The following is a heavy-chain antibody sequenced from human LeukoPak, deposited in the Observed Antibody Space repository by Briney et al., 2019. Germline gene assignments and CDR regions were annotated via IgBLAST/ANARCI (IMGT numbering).Heavy chain of an antibody. D-gene: IGHD2-15*01. J-gene: IGHJ4*02. Sequence: ASVKVSCKASGYTFTSYYMHWVRQAPGQGLEWMGIINPSGGSTSYAQKFQGRVTMTRDTSTSTVYMELSSLSSEDTAVYYCARSGYCSGGSCYFFDYWGQGTLVTVSS. CDR2: INPSGGST. CDR1: GYTFTSYY. V-gene: IGHV1-46*01. CDR3: ARSGYCSGGSCYFFDY.